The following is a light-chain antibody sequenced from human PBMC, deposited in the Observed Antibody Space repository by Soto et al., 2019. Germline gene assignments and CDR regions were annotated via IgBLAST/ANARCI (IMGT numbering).Light chain of an antibody. J-gene: IGKJ4*01. CDR2: GTS. CDR1: QSISKY. CDR3: QQCYSPLLT. Sequence: DIQMTQSPSSLSASVGDRVTLTCRASQSISKYLNWYQVKSGKGPKLLIYGTSTLQSGIPSRFRGSGSGTHFTLTISNLQPEDFAVYYCQQCYSPLLTFGGGTKVEIK. V-gene: IGKV1-39*01.